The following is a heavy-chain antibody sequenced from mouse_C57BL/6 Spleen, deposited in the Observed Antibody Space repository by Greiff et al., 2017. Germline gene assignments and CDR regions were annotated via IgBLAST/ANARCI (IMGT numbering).Heavy chain of an antibody. J-gene: IGHJ1*03. CDR3: ARLGNYGSSYGYFDV. V-gene: IGHV1-55*01. Sequence: QVQLQQPGAELVKPGASVKMSCKASGYTFTSYWITWVKQRPGQGLEWIGDIYPGSGSTNYNEKFKSKATLTVDTSSSTAYMQLSSLTSEDSAVYDCARLGNYGSSYGYFDVWGTGTTVTVSS. D-gene: IGHD1-1*01. CDR2: IYPGSGST. CDR1: GYTFTSYW.